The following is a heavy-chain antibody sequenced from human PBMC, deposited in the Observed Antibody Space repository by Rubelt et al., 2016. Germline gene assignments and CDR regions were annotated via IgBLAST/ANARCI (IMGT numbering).Heavy chain of an antibody. V-gene: IGHV3-23*01. CDR1: GFTFTSYA. CDR3: ARGTGPRRGGTDY. D-gene: IGHD3/OR15-3a*01. CDR2: ISGSGGST. J-gene: IGHJ4*02. Sequence: EVQLLESGGGLVQPGGSLRLSCAASGFTFTSYAMSWLRQAPGQGLEWVSAISGSGGSTYYADSVKGRLTISRDNSKNTLYLQMNSLRAEDTAVYYCARGTGPRRGGTDYWGQGTLVTVSS.